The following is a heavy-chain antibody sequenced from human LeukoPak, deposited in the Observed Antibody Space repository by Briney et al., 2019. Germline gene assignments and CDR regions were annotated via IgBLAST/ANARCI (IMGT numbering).Heavy chain of an antibody. CDR1: GFTFSSYA. CDR3: ARVRLEYGGNTGGPQLDAFDI. V-gene: IGHV3-23*01. D-gene: IGHD4-23*01. CDR2: ISGSGGST. J-gene: IGHJ3*02. Sequence: PGGSLRLSCAASGFTFSSYAMSWVRQAPGKGLEWVSAISGSGGSTYYADSVKGRFTISRDNSKNTLYLQMNSRRVEDTAVYYCARVRLEYGGNTGGPQLDAFDIWGQGKTVTVSS.